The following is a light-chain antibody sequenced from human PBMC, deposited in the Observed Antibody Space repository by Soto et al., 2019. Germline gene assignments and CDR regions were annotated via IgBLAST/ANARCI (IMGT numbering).Light chain of an antibody. V-gene: IGKV1-9*01. J-gene: IGKJ2*01. Sequence: QLTQSPSSLSASVGDRVTITCRPSQGVSSYLAWYQQKPGKAPTLLIYAASTLQTGIPSRFSGSGSGTDFPLTISSLRPEDFATYYCQQLNSYPYTFGQGTKVDIK. CDR1: QGVSSY. CDR2: AAS. CDR3: QQLNSYPYT.